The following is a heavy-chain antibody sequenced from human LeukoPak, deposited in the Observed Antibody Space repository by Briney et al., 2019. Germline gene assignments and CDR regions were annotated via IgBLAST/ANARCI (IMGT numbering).Heavy chain of an antibody. CDR1: GFTFSSYV. CDR3: ARDGAPLRIWFGELCYFDY. J-gene: IGHJ4*02. V-gene: IGHV3-30-3*01. Sequence: GGSLRLSCAASGFTFSSYVMHWVRQAPGKGLEWVAVISYDGSNKYYADSVKGRFTISRDNSKNTLYLQMNSLRAEDTAVYYCARDGAPLRIWFGELCYFDYWGQGTLVTVSS. CDR2: ISYDGSNK. D-gene: IGHD3-10*01.